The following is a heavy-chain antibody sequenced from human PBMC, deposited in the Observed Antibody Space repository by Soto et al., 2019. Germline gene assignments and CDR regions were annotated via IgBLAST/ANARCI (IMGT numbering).Heavy chain of an antibody. CDR2: VTNTGGDK. CDR1: GFTFSNNA. J-gene: IGHJ4*02. Sequence: GGSLRLSCAASGFTFSNNAMSWVRQAPGKGLELVSIVTNTGGDKLYADSVKGRSIISRDNSKNTLYLQMNSLRAEDTAIYYCARASGESYPGSRVFVAWGQGTRVTVSS. V-gene: IGHV3-23*01. D-gene: IGHD3-10*01. CDR3: ARASGESYPGSRVFVA.